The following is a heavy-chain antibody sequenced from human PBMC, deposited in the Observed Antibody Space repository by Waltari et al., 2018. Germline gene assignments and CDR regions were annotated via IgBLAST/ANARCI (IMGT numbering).Heavy chain of an antibody. J-gene: IGHJ4*02. CDR3: ARDPGADSSGYYSGH. CDR2: IYHSGYT. V-gene: IGHV4-38-2*02. Sequence: QVQLQESGPGLVKPSETLSLTCAVSGSSISSGYYWGWNRQPPGKGLEWLGTIYHSGYTYYNPSLKSRVTISVDTSKNQFSLKLTSVTAADTAVYYCARDPGADSSGYYSGHWGQGTLVTVSS. CDR1: GSSISSGYY. D-gene: IGHD3-22*01.